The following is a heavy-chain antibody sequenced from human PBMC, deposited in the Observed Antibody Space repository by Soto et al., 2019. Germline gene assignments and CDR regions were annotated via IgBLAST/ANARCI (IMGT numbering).Heavy chain of an antibody. V-gene: IGHV4-31*03. D-gene: IGHD6-13*01. CDR1: GGSISSGGYY. CDR2: IYYSGST. CDR3: ARDGIAAAGHADYYNDGMDV. Sequence: SETLSLTCTVSGGSISSGGYYWSWIRQHPGKGLEWIGYIYYSGSTYYNPSLKSRVTISVDTSKNQFSLKLSSVTAADTAVYYCARDGIAAAGHADYYNDGMDVWGQGTKVTVSS. J-gene: IGHJ6*02.